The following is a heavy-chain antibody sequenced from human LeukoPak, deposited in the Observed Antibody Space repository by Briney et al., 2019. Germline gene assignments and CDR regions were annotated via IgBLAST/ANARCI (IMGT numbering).Heavy chain of an antibody. CDR2: ISAYNGNT. J-gene: IGHJ5*02. V-gene: IGHV1-18*01. D-gene: IGHD6-13*01. Sequence: ASVKVSCKASGYTFTSYGISWVRQAPGQGLEWMGWISAYNGNTNYAQKLQGRVTMTTDTSTSTAYMELRSLRSDDTAVYYCARGSYSSSWYGNWFDPWGQGTLVTVSS. CDR3: ARGSYSSSWYGNWFDP. CDR1: GYTFTSYG.